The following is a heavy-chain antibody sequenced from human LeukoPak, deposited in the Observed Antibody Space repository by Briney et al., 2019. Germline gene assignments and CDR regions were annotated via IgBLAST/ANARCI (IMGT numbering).Heavy chain of an antibody. CDR3: AREDSYYYGSGSYPFDY. J-gene: IGHJ4*02. CDR1: GFTFSSYA. Sequence: GGSLRLSCAASGFTFSSYAMSWVRQAPGKGLEWVSAISGSGGGTYYADSVKGRFTISRDNVKNSLYLQMNSLRAEDTAVYYCAREDSYYYGSGSYPFDYWGQGTLVTVSS. CDR2: ISGSGGGT. D-gene: IGHD3-10*01. V-gene: IGHV3-23*01.